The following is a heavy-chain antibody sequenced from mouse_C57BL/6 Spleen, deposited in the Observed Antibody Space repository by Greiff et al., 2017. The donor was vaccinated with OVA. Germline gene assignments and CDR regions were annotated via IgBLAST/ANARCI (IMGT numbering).Heavy chain of an antibody. CDR1: GFNIKDYY. CDR3: ARGRMEGYDAPAWFAY. V-gene: IGHV14-2*01. CDR2: IDPEDGET. Sequence: EVMLVESGAELVKPGASVKLSCTASGFNIKDYYMHWVKQRTEQGLEWIGRIDPEDGETKYAPKFQGKATITADTSSNTAYLQLSSLTSEDTAVYYCARGRMEGYDAPAWFAYWGQGTLVTVSA. D-gene: IGHD2-2*01. J-gene: IGHJ3*01.